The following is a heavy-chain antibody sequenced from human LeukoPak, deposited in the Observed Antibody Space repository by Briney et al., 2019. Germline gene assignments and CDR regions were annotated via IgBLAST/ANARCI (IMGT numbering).Heavy chain of an antibody. J-gene: IGHJ5*02. D-gene: IGHD3-10*01. V-gene: IGHV3-21*01. CDR2: ISSSSSYI. Sequence: PGGSLRLSCAASGFTFSSYSMNWVRQAPGKGLEWVSSISSSSSYIYYADSVKGRFTISRDNAKNSLYLQMNSLRAEDTAVYYCARDPFDGSGSYVPWFDPWGLGTLVTVSS. CDR1: GFTFSSYS. CDR3: ARDPFDGSGSYVPWFDP.